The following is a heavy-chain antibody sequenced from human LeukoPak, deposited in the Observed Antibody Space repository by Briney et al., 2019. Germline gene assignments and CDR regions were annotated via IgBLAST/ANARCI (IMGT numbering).Heavy chain of an antibody. Sequence: PGGSLRLSCAASGFTFSSYWMSWVRQAPGKGLEWVANIKQDGSEKYYVDSVKGRFTISRDNAKNSLYLQMNSLRAEDTAVYYCARDGHYYVSSGPDYWGQGALVTVSS. V-gene: IGHV3-7*03. D-gene: IGHD3-22*01. CDR1: GFTFSSYW. CDR3: ARDGHYYVSSGPDY. CDR2: IKQDGSEK. J-gene: IGHJ4*02.